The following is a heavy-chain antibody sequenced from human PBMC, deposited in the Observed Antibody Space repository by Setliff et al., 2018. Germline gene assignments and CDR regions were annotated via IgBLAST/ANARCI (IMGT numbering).Heavy chain of an antibody. J-gene: IGHJ4*02. CDR2: IKNKVNTFST. CDR1: GFTFGDHF. D-gene: IGHD2-2*01. CDR3: ARVGYCDGPTCYPFDY. Sequence: PGGSLRLSCAASGFTFGDHFMDWVRQPPGKGLEWVGRIKNKVNTFSTQYAASVNGRFSISRDDSKSSLYLQMNSLKSEDTAVYYCARVGYCDGPTCYPFDYWGPGTLVTV. V-gene: IGHV3-72*01.